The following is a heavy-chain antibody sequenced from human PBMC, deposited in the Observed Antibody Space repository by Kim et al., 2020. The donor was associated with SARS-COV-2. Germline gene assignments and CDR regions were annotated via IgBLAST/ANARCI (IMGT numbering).Heavy chain of an antibody. Sequence: NYAQKLQARGTMTTDTSTSTAYMELRSLRSDDTVVYYCARGIVGATPFDYWGQGTLVTVSS. J-gene: IGHJ4*02. CDR3: ARGIVGATPFDY. V-gene: IGHV1-18*01. D-gene: IGHD1-26*01.